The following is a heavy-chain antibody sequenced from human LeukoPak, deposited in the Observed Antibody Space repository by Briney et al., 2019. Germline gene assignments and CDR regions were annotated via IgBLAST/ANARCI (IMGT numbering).Heavy chain of an antibody. CDR1: GYTFTGYY. CDR3: ARDLRLHIAAASGGDAFDI. D-gene: IGHD6-13*01. CDR2: INPNSGGT. V-gene: IGHV1-2*06. Sequence: ASVKVSCKASGYTFTGYYMHWVRQAPGQGLEWMGRINPNSGGTNYAQKFQGRVTMTRDTSISTAYMELSRLRSDDTAVYYCARDLRLHIAAASGGDAFDIWGQGTMVTVSS. J-gene: IGHJ3*02.